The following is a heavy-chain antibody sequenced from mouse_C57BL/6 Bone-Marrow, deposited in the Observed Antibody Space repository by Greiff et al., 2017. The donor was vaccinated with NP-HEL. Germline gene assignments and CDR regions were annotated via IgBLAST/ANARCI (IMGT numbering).Heavy chain of an antibody. CDR3: ARYYYGSSYFFYFDY. Sequence: EVKLVESGGGLVQPGGSLSLSCAASGFTFTDYYMSWVRQPPGKALEWLGFIRNKANGYTTEYSASVKGRFTISRDNSQSILYLQMNALRAEDSATYYCARYYYGSSYFFYFDYWGQGTTLTVSS. V-gene: IGHV7-3*01. D-gene: IGHD1-1*01. CDR1: GFTFTDYY. J-gene: IGHJ2*01. CDR2: IRNKANGYTT.